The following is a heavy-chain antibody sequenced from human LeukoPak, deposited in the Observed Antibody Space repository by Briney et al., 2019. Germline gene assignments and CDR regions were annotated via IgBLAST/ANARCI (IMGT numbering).Heavy chain of an antibody. D-gene: IGHD3-22*01. CDR2: INPSGGST. Sequence: ASVKVSCKASGYTFTSYYMHWLRQAPGQGLEWMGIINPSGGSTSYAQKFQGRVTMTRDTSTSTVYMELSSLRSEDTAVYYCARSQGDSSGYNYGMDVWGQGTTVTVSS. V-gene: IGHV1-46*01. CDR3: ARSQGDSSGYNYGMDV. CDR1: GYTFTSYY. J-gene: IGHJ6*02.